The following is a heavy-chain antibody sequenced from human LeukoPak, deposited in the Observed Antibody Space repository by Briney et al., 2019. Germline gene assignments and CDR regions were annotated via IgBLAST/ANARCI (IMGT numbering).Heavy chain of an antibody. D-gene: IGHD4-23*01. V-gene: IGHV5-51*01. CDR2: ISPRDSDT. Sequence: GESLKISCKGSGYSFTSYWIAWVRQMPGKGLEWMAIISPRDSDTRYSPSFRGQVTIPADKSISTAYLQWRSLKASDTAMYYCARHDYGGNSNDYWGQGTLVTVS. CDR1: GYSFTSYW. J-gene: IGHJ4*02. CDR3: ARHDYGGNSNDY.